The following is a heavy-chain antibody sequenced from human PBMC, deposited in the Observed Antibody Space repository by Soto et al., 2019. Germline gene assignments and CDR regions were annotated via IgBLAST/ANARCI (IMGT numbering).Heavy chain of an antibody. CDR1: GGTFSSYA. J-gene: IGHJ4*02. CDR3: GRSQDYYDSSGYSY. Sequence: QVQLVQSGAEVKKPGSSVKVSCKASGGTFSSYAISWVRQAPGQGLEWMGGIIPTFGTANYAQKFQGRVTIGADKSTSKACMELSSLRSEDTAVYYCGRSQDYYDSSGYSYWGQGTLVTVSS. D-gene: IGHD3-22*01. CDR2: IIPTFGTA. V-gene: IGHV1-69*06.